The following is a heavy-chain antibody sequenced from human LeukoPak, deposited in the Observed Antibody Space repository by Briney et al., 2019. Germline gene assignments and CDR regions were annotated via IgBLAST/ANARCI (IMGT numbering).Heavy chain of an antibody. CDR2: IFHSGST. D-gene: IGHD6-19*01. V-gene: IGHV4-59*01. Sequence: SETLSLTCTVSGGSISSYYWSWIRQPPGKGLEWIAYIFHSGSTNYNPSLKSRVTMSVDTSKDQFSLRLSSVTAADTAVYYCARRSSGWEGNYFDYWGQGALVTVSS. CDR1: GGSISSYY. CDR3: ARRSSGWEGNYFDY. J-gene: IGHJ4*02.